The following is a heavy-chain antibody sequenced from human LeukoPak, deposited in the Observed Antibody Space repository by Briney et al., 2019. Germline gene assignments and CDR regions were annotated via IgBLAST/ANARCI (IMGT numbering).Heavy chain of an antibody. V-gene: IGHV4-59*08. Sequence: SETLSLTCTVSGGSISSYYWSWIRQPPGKGLEWIGYIYYSGSTNYNPSLKSRVTISGDTSKNQFSLKLSSVTAADTAVYYCARQGIAVAGIGYYFDYWGQGTLVTVSS. D-gene: IGHD6-19*01. CDR3: ARQGIAVAGIGYYFDY. CDR2: IYYSGST. J-gene: IGHJ4*02. CDR1: GGSISSYY.